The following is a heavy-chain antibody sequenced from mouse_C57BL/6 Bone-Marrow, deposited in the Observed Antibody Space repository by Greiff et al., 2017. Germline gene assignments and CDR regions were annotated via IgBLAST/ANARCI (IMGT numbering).Heavy chain of an antibody. CDR3: ARNDYCRSWYFDY. CDR1: GYTFTSYW. V-gene: IGHV1-64*01. Sequence: VQLQQSGADLVKPGASVKLSCKASGYTFTSYWMHWVKQRPGQGLEWIGMIHPNSGSTNSNEKFKSKATMTVDKSSSPAYMQLSILTSEDSAVYYCARNDYCRSWYFDYWGQGTTLSVSS. J-gene: IGHJ2*01. D-gene: IGHD2-14*01. CDR2: IHPNSGST.